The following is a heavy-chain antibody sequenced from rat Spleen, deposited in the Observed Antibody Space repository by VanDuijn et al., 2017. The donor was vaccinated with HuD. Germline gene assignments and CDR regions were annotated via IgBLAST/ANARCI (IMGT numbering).Heavy chain of an antibody. CDR1: GFIFSDYY. Sequence: EVQLVESGGGLVQPGRSLKLSCAASGFIFSDYYVAWVRQVPTKGLEWVATINYDGRSTFYRDSVRARFTISRDNAQSTLYLQVDSLKAEDTATYYCARHGLGYGSFDYWGQGVMVTVSS. J-gene: IGHJ2*01. CDR2: INYDGRST. CDR3: ARHGLGYGSFDY. V-gene: IGHV5-29*01. D-gene: IGHD1-11*01.